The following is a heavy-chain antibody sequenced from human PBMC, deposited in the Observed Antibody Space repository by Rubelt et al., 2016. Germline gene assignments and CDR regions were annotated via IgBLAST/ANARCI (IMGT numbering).Heavy chain of an antibody. D-gene: IGHD3-16*01. CDR3: ARDRYDGRHAFDI. CDR2: ISSSSSTI. J-gene: IGHJ3*02. Sequence: EQLVESGGRVVQPGGSLRLSCGASGFTFISHGIHWVRQAPGKGLEWVSYISSSSSTISYADSVKGRFTISRDNAKNSLYLQMNSLRGEDTAVYYCARDRYDGRHAFDIWGQGTMVTVSS. CDR1: GFTFISHG. V-gene: IGHV3-48*04.